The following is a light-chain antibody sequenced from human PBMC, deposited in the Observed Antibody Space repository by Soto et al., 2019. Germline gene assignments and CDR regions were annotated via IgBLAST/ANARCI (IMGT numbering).Light chain of an antibody. CDR3: QQYGTSPVT. V-gene: IGKV3-20*01. CDR2: AAA. J-gene: IGKJ4*01. CDR1: QSVRYNY. Sequence: EIRLTQSPGTLSLSPGETATLSCRASQSVRYNYLAWYQQRPGQPPRLLIHAAASRASGIPDRFSGSVSGTDFTLTIRGLEPEDFAVYFCQQYGTSPVTFGGGTKVEI.